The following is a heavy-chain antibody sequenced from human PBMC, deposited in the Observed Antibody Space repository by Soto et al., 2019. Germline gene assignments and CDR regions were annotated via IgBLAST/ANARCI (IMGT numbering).Heavy chain of an antibody. D-gene: IGHD2-2*01. V-gene: IGHV1-69*01. CDR2: IIPIFGTA. CDR3: ASGDCSSTSCYRYYYGMDV. J-gene: IGHJ6*02. CDR1: GGTFSSYA. Sequence: QVQLVQSGAEVKKPGSSVKVSCKASGGTFSSYAISWVRQAPGQGLEWMGGIIPIFGTANYAQKFQGRVTITADEYTSTAYMELSSLRPEDTAVYYCASGDCSSTSCYRYYYGMDVWGQGTTVTVSS.